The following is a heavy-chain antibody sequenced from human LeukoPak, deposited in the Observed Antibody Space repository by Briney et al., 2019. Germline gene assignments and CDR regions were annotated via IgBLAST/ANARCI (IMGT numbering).Heavy chain of an antibody. CDR1: GFTFSSYS. J-gene: IGHJ4*02. V-gene: IGHV3-21*01. D-gene: IGHD2/OR15-2a*01. CDR2: ISSSSSYI. Sequence: GGSLRLSCAASGFTFSSYSMNWVRQAPGKGLEWASSISSSSSYIYYADSVKGRFTISRDNSKNTLYLQMNSLRAEDTAVYYCANQDSTEYSYYFDFWGQGTLVTVSS. CDR3: ANQDSTEYSYYFDF.